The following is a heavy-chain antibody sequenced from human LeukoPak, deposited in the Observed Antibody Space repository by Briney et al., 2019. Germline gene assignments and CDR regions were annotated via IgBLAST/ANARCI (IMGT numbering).Heavy chain of an antibody. CDR3: AKDGYYDSSGYNQGVIDY. CDR1: GFTFNDYY. J-gene: IGHJ4*02. Sequence: GGSLRLSCAASGFTFNDYYMTWIRQAPGKGLEYISYISNSGSTMYYADSVKGRFTISRDNSKNTLYLQMNSLRAEDTAVYYCAKDGYYDSSGYNQGVIDYWGQGTLVTVSS. D-gene: IGHD3-22*01. V-gene: IGHV3-11*01. CDR2: ISNSGSTM.